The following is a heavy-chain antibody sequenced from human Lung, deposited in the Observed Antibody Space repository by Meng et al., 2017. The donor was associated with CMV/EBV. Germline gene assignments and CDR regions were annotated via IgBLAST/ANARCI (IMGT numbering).Heavy chain of an antibody. CDR1: GFTFSSYA. Sequence: GESLKISCAASGFTFSSYAMSWVRQAPGKGLEWVSAISGSGGSTYYADSVKGRFTISRDNSKNTLYLQMNSLRAEDTAVYYCAKDDKPTKYIVVVPAAGDYWGQGXLVTVSS. CDR2: ISGSGGST. J-gene: IGHJ4*02. CDR3: AKDDKPTKYIVVVPAAGDY. V-gene: IGHV3-23*01. D-gene: IGHD2-2*01.